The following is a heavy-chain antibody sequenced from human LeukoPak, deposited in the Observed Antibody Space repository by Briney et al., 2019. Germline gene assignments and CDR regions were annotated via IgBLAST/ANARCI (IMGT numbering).Heavy chain of an antibody. CDR2: ISSSSSYI. D-gene: IGHD3-22*01. J-gene: IGHJ4*02. CDR3: AREYYYDSSGTNFDY. Sequence: PGGSLRLPCAASGFTFSSYSMNWVRQAPGKGLEWVSSISSSSSYIHYADSVKGRFTISRDNAKNSLYLQMNSLRAEDTAVYYCAREYYYDSSGTNFDYWGQGTLVTVSS. V-gene: IGHV3-21*01. CDR1: GFTFSSYS.